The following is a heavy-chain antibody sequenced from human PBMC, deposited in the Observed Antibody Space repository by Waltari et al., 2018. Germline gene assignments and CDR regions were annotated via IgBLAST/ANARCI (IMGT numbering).Heavy chain of an antibody. V-gene: IGHV3-23*03. D-gene: IGHD4-17*01. CDR1: GFTFSNYA. CDR3: TKDGALAYGDN. CDR2: IYSGGST. Sequence: EVQLLESGGGLVQPGGSLRLSCAASGFTFSNYAMSWVRQTPGKGLEHVSVIYSGGSTHYVDSVKGRFIISRDNSKNTLYLQMNSLRAEDTAVYYCTKDGALAYGDNWGQGTLVTVSS. J-gene: IGHJ4*02.